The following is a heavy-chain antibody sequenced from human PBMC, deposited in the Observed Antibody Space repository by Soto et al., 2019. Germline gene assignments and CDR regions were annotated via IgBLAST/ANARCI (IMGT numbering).Heavy chain of an antibody. V-gene: IGHV4-4*07. D-gene: IGHD3-16*01. CDR2: IYTVGST. CDR1: GGSLNNYY. CDR3: ARSPLTHSYAQFDS. Sequence: QVQLQESGPRLVKPSETLSLTCTVSGGSLNNYYWSWIRQPAGKGLEWIGRIYTVGSTNYNPSLMSRVTRSIDTSKNQFSLRLTSVTAADTAVYYCARSPLTHSYAQFDSWGQGSLVTVSS. J-gene: IGHJ4*02.